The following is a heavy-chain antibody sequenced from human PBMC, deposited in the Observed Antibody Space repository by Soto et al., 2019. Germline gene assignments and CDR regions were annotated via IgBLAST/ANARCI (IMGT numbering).Heavy chain of an antibody. CDR1: GYTFTYYA. V-gene: IGHV1-3*04. CDR2: ISTGNGNT. Sequence: QAQLVQSGAEVKKPGASVKVSCKASGYTFTYYAIYWVRQAPGQRLEWMGWISTGNGNTKYSQKFQGRVTINRHTSASTVYIELSSLRSDDTAVYYCGRENIVSRMGASDIWGQGTVVTVSS. D-gene: IGHD5-12*01. J-gene: IGHJ3*02. CDR3: GRENIVSRMGASDI.